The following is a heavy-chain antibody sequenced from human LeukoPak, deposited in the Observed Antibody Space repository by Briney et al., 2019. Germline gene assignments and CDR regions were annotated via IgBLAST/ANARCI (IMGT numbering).Heavy chain of an antibody. CDR1: GFTFSSYV. Sequence: GGSLRLSCAASGFTFSSYVMSWVRQAPEKGLEWVSAISASGGSTFYADSVKGRFTTSRDNSKNMLYLQMNSLRAEDTAIYYCAKEWYTSGKYYFDFWGQGTLVTVS. J-gene: IGHJ4*02. D-gene: IGHD6-19*01. CDR3: AKEWYTSGKYYFDF. V-gene: IGHV3-23*01. CDR2: ISASGGST.